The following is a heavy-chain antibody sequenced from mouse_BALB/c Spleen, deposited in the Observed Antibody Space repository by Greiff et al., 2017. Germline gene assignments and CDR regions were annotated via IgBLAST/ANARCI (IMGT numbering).Heavy chain of an antibody. CDR2: ISYSGST. V-gene: IGHV3-2*02. J-gene: IGHJ4*01. CDR3: ARRGYDDRGLYAMDY. CDR1: GYPITWDYA. Sequence: EVQPQQLGPGLVKPSQFLSLTRTVIGYPITWDYAWNWNRQSPGNKLEWMGHISYSGSTSYNPSLKRRIPITRDTSKNQFILQLNSVTTEDTATYYCARRGYDDRGLYAMDYWGQGTSVTVSS. D-gene: IGHD2-3*01.